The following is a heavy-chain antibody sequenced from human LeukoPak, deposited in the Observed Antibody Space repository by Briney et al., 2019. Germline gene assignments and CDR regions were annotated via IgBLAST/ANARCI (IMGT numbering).Heavy chain of an antibody. D-gene: IGHD3-10*01. CDR1: GFTVSSNY. CDR2: IYSGGST. V-gene: IGHV3-53*01. CDR3: ARGPSYYYGSGSYPYYFDY. Sequence: GGSLRLSCAASGFTVSSNYMSWVRQAPGKGLEWVSVIYSGGSTYYADSVKGRFTISRDNSKNTLYLQMNSLRAEDTAVYYCARGPSYYYGSGSYPYYFDYWGQGTLVTVSS. J-gene: IGHJ4*02.